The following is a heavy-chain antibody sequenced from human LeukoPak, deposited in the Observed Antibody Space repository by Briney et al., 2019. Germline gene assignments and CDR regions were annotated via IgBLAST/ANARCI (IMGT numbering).Heavy chain of an antibody. V-gene: IGHV1-8*01. J-gene: IGHJ4*02. CDR1: GYTFTSYD. CDR3: ARASRRSGSSHFDY. Sequence: ASVKVSCKASGYTFTSYDINWVRQATGQGLEWMGWMNPNSGNTGYAQKFQGRVTMTRNASISTAYMELSSLRSEDTAVYYCARASRRSGSSHFDYWGQGTLVTVSS. CDR2: MNPNSGNT. D-gene: IGHD1-26*01.